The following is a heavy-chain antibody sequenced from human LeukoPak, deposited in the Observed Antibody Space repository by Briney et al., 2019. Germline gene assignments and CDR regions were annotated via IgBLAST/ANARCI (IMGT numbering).Heavy chain of an antibody. V-gene: IGHV1-24*01. CDR3: ATGAPLYDILTGYYFGFDY. J-gene: IGHJ4*02. Sequence: GASVKVSCKVSGYTLTELSMHWVRQARGKGREWMGGFDPEDGEIIYAQKFQGRVTLTEDTSTDTAYMELSSLRSEDTAVYYCATGAPLYDILTGYYFGFDYWGQGTLVTVSS. D-gene: IGHD3-9*01. CDR1: GYTLTELS. CDR2: FDPEDGEI.